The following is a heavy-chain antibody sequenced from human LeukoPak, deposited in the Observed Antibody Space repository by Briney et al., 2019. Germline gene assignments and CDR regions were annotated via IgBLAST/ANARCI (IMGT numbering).Heavy chain of an antibody. CDR3: ARDPSAHYCSSTSCSLYYYYYGMDV. CDR2: IYYSGST. J-gene: IGHJ6*02. Sequence: SETLSLTCTVSGGSISSSTCYWGWIRQPPGKGLEWIGSIYYSGSTYYNPSLKSRVTISVDTSKNQFSLQLNSVTPEDTAVYYCARDPSAHYCSSTSCSLYYYYYGMDVWGQGTTVTVSS. CDR1: GGSISSSTCY. V-gene: IGHV4-39*02. D-gene: IGHD2-2*01.